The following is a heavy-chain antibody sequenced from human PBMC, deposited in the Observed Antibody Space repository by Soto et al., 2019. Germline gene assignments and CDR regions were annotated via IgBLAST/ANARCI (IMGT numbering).Heavy chain of an antibody. V-gene: IGHV1-69*06. CDR1: GGTFSSYA. CDR2: IIPIFGAA. J-gene: IGHJ6*02. Sequence: GASVKVSCKASGGTFSSYAISWVRQAPGQGLEWMGGIIPIFGAANYAQKFQGRVTITADKSTSTAYMELSSLRSEDTAVYYCASIEYSSSSYNYYYGMDVWGQGTTVTVSS. CDR3: ASIEYSSSSYNYYYGMDV. D-gene: IGHD6-6*01.